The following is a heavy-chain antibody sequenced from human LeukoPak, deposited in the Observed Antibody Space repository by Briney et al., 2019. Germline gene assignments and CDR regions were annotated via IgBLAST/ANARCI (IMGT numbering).Heavy chain of an antibody. CDR2: ISDSGGST. V-gene: IGHV3-23*01. CDR3: AKGKINHDGAFDI. D-gene: IGHD1-14*01. CDR1: GFKFDAYP. Sequence: GGSLRLSCAGSGFKFDAYPMSWVRHAPGKGLEWVSSISDSGGSTHYAESVRGRFSLSRDNFEKTLHLQMNRLRAEDTAVYYCAKGKINHDGAFDIWGQGTRVIVAS. J-gene: IGHJ3*02.